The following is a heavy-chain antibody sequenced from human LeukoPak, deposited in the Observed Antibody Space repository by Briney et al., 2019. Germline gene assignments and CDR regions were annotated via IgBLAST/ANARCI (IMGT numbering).Heavy chain of an antibody. D-gene: IGHD6-13*01. Sequence: GESLKISCKGSGCSFTSYWIGWVRQMPGKGLEWMGIIYPSDSDSRSSPSFRGQVTISADKSISTAYLQWSSLKASDTAMYYCARRFSAAAGFDIWGQGTMVTVSS. CDR3: ARRFSAAAGFDI. J-gene: IGHJ3*02. CDR1: GCSFTSYW. V-gene: IGHV5-51*01. CDR2: IYPSDSDS.